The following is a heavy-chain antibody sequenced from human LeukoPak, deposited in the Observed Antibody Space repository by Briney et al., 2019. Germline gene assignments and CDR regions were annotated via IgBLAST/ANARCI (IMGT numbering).Heavy chain of an antibody. CDR2: IYHSGST. CDR3: ARATQWELLTLFDY. V-gene: IGHV4-30-2*01. CDR1: GGSISSGGYY. J-gene: IGHJ4*02. D-gene: IGHD1-26*01. Sequence: SETLSLTCTVSGGSISSGGYYWSWLRQPPGKGLEWIGYIYHSGSTYYNPSLKSRVTISVDRSKNQFSLKLSSVTAADTAVYYCARATQWELLTLFDYWGQGTLVTVSS.